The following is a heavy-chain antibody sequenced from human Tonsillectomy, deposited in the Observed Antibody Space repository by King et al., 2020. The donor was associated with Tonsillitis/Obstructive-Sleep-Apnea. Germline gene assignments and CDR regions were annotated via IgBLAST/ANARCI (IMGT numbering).Heavy chain of an antibody. Sequence: VQLVESGGGLFQPGGSLRLSCAASGFSVSDNYMNWVRQAPGKGLEWVSTIFSGGRTFYADSVKGKFIISRDVSKNTVFLEMNSLRIEDTAVYYCTREPTMVTIGRWFDPWGQGTLVTVSS. CDR1: GFSVSDNY. D-gene: IGHD4/OR15-4a*01. V-gene: IGHV3-66*01. CDR3: TREPTMVTIGRWFDP. J-gene: IGHJ5*02. CDR2: IFSGGRT.